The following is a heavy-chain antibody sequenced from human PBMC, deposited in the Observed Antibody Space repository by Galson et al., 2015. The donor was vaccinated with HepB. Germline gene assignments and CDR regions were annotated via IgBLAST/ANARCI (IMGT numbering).Heavy chain of an antibody. D-gene: IGHD3-9*01. J-gene: IGHJ3*01. V-gene: IGHV3-23*01. CDR1: GFMFRRYA. CDR3: AKEFTEFDSAGDAFDV. Sequence: SLRLSCAASGFMFRRYAMAWVRQAPGKGLEWVSVIGIERPNTFYSDSVRGRFTISRDDSSNTLYLQMNSLRAADTAVYYCAKEFTEFDSAGDAFDVWGQGTMVTVSS. CDR2: IGIERPNT.